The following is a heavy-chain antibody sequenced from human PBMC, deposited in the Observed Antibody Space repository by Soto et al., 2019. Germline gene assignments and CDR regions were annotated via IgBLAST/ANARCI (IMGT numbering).Heavy chain of an antibody. CDR3: ARGLEMATIPHYYYYYGMDV. CDR1: GYTFTSYD. V-gene: IGHV1-8*01. CDR2: MNPNSGNT. D-gene: IGHD5-12*01. J-gene: IGHJ6*02. Sequence: ASVKVSCKASGYTFTSYDINWVRQATGQGLEWMGWMNPNSGNTGYAQKFQGRVTMTKNTSISTAYMELSSLRSEDTAVYYCARGLEMATIPHYYYYYGMDVWGQGTTVTVSS.